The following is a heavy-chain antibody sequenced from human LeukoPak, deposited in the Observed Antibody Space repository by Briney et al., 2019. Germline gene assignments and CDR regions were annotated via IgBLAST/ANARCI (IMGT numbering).Heavy chain of an antibody. V-gene: IGHV3-33*03. CDR2: IWYDGSNK. J-gene: IGHJ6*02. Sequence: GGSLRLSCVASGLTFSNFGMHCVRQAPGKGLEWVAGIWYDGSNKNYVDSVKGRFTISRDNAKNSLYLQMSNLRAEDTAVYFCARGGGLDVWGQGATVTVSS. CDR1: GLTFSNFG. CDR3: ARGGGLDV. D-gene: IGHD3-16*01.